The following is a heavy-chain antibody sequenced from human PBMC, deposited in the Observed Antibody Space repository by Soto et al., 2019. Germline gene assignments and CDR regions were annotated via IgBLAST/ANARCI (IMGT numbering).Heavy chain of an antibody. CDR2: INSDGSST. CDR3: ARDTIAAAGTLDYYYYGMDV. CDR1: GFTFSSYW. V-gene: IGHV3-74*01. J-gene: IGHJ6*02. Sequence: GGSLRLSCAASGFTFSSYWMHWVRQAPGKGLVWVSRINSDGSSTSYADSVKGRFTISRDNAKNTLYLQMNSLRAEDTAVYYCARDTIAAAGTLDYYYYGMDVWGQGTTVTVSS. D-gene: IGHD6-13*01.